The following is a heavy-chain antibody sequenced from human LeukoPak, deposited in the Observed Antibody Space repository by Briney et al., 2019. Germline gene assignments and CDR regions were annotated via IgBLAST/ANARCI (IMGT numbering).Heavy chain of an antibody. Sequence: SETLSLTCTVSGGSISSYYWSWLRQPPGKGLEWIGYIYYSGSTNYNPSLKSRVTISVDASKNQFSLKLSSVTAADTAVYYCARTWSGLGSFVYWGQGTLVTVSS. V-gene: IGHV4-59*01. CDR3: ARTWSGLGSFVY. D-gene: IGHD3-3*01. CDR1: GGSISSYY. CDR2: IYYSGST. J-gene: IGHJ4*02.